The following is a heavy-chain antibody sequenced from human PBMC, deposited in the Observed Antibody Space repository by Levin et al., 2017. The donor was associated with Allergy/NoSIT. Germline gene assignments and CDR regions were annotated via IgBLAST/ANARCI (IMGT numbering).Heavy chain of an antibody. CDR2: INHSGST. CDR1: GGSFSGYY. Sequence: SETLSLTCAVYGGSFSGYYWSWIRQPPGKGLEWIGEINHSGSTNYNPSLKSRVTISVDTSKNQFSLKLSSVTAADTAVYYCASGRSIDYWGQGTLVTVSS. D-gene: IGHD5-24*01. J-gene: IGHJ4*02. CDR3: ASGRSIDY. V-gene: IGHV4-34*01.